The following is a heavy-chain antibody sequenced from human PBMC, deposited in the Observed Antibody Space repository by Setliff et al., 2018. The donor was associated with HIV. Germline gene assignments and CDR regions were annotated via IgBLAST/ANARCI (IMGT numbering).Heavy chain of an antibody. V-gene: IGHV4-38-2*01. D-gene: IGHD6-19*01. CDR3: ARRPAGAVAGGYGMDV. J-gene: IGHJ6*02. CDR2: IYHSWST. CDR1: NYSISSAYY. Sequence: SETLSLTCAVSNYSISSAYYWGWIRHPPGKGLEWIGSIYHSWSTYYNPSLKSRVTISVDTSKNQFSLKLSSVTAADTAVYYCARRPAGAVAGGYGMDVWGQGTTVTVS.